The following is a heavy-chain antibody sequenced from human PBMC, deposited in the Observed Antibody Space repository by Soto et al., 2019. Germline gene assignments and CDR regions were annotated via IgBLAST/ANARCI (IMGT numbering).Heavy chain of an antibody. V-gene: IGHV1-18*04. D-gene: IGHD2-8*01. CDR3: ARDRCTTDKCYTHHFDV. J-gene: IGHJ6*02. Sequence: QVQLVQSGGEVTKPGASVKVSCKSSGYTFTSYGVSWVRQAPGQGLEWLGWISVYTGNTKQSQKFQDRVTLTTEASTSTAYLELLNLRSDDTAVYYCARDRCTTDKCYTHHFDVWGQGTTVTVSS. CDR2: ISVYTGNT. CDR1: GYTFTSYG.